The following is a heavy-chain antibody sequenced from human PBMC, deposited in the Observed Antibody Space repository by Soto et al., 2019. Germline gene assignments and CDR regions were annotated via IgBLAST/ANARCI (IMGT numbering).Heavy chain of an antibody. D-gene: IGHD3-10*01. V-gene: IGHV4-59*01. CDR1: CDSMSGFY. J-gene: IGHJ4*02. Sequence: SETLSLTCTVSCDSMSGFYWSWIRQTPGKGLEWIGYINYVGRTSYYSPSLQSRVTISLDSSKNQFSLILSSVTAADTAVYFCARFRRNYFDYWGQGTQVTVSS. CDR2: INYVGRTS. CDR3: ARFRRNYFDY.